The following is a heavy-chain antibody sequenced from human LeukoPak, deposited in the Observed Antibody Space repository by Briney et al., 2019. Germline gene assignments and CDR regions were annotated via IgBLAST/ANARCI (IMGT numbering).Heavy chain of an antibody. CDR3: ARYNKNYYYGMDV. CDR2: INPNSGGT. CDR1: GYTFTGYY. J-gene: IGHJ6*02. Sequence: GASVTVSCKASGYTFTGYYMHWVRQAPGQGVEGMGWINPNSGGTNYAQTLQGRVTITRDTSSSTAYMALSRLRSDDTAVYYCARYNKNYYYGMDVWGQGTTVTVSS. D-gene: IGHD1-1*01. V-gene: IGHV1-2*02.